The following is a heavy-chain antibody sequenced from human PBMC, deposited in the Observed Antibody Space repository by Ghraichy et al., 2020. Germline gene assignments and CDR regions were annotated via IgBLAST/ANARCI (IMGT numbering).Heavy chain of an antibody. D-gene: IGHD3-22*01. CDR1: GGSVSSGSYY. V-gene: IGHV4-61*01. CDR3: ARDSSGYPLGY. Sequence: SQTLSLTCTVSGGSVSSGSYYWSWIRQPPGKGLEWIGYIYYSGSTNYNPSLKSRVTISVDTSKNQFSLKLSSVTAADTAVYYCARDSSGYPLGYWGQGTLVTVSS. J-gene: IGHJ4*02. CDR2: IYYSGST.